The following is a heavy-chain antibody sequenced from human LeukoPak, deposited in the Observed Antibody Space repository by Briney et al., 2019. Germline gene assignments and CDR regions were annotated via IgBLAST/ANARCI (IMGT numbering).Heavy chain of an antibody. CDR1: GYTFTSYG. D-gene: IGHD3-3*01. J-gene: IGHJ4*02. CDR3: ARDRYTIFGVVMGPDY. Sequence: GASVKVSCKASGYTFTSYGISWVRQAPGQGFEWMGWISAYNGNTNYAQKLQGRVTMTTDTSTSTAYMELRSLRSDDTAVYYCARDRYTIFGVVMGPDYWGQGTLVTVSS. V-gene: IGHV1-18*01. CDR2: ISAYNGNT.